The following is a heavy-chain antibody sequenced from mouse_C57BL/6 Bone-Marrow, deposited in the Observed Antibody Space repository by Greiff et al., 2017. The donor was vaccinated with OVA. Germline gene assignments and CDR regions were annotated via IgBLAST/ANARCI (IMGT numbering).Heavy chain of an antibody. V-gene: IGHV1-82*01. CDR3: ARLNWEYWYFDV. CDR1: GYAFSSSW. Sequence: QVQLQQSGPELVKPGASVKISCKASGYAFSSSWMNWVKQRPGKGLEWIGRIYPGDGDTNYNGKFKGKATLTADKSSSTAYMQLSSLTSEDSAVYFCARLNWEYWYFDVWGTGTTVTVSS. J-gene: IGHJ1*03. D-gene: IGHD4-1*01. CDR2: IYPGDGDT.